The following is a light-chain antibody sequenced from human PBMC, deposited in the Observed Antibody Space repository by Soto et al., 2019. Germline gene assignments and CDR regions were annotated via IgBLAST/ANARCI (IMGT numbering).Light chain of an antibody. Sequence: DIQMTQSPSTLSASVGDRVTITCRASQSITRWLGWYQQKPGKAPNLLIYDASTLESGVPSRFSGSGSGTEFTHTIGSLQADDFATYYCQQYNTYSSWTFGQGTRVEI. CDR3: QQYNTYSSWT. CDR1: QSITRW. V-gene: IGKV1-5*01. CDR2: DAS. J-gene: IGKJ1*01.